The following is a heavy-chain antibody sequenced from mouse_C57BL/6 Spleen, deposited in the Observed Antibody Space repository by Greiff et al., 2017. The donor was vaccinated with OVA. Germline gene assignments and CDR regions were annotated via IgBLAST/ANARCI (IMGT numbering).Heavy chain of an antibody. D-gene: IGHD3-3*01. J-gene: IGHJ4*01. V-gene: IGHV1-26*01. Sequence: VQLQQSGPELVKPGASVKISCKASGYTFTDYYMNWVKQSHGKSLEWIGDINPNNGGTSYNQKFKGKATLTVDKSSSTAYMELRSLTSEDSAVYYCATTGHYYAMDYWGQGTSVTVSS. CDR3: ATTGHYYAMDY. CDR2: INPNNGGT. CDR1: GYTFTDYY.